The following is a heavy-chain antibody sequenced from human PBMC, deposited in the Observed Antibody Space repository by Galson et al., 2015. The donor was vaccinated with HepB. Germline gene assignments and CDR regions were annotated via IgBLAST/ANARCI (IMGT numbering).Heavy chain of an antibody. CDR2: LNQDGSQK. D-gene: IGHD7-27*01. Sequence: SLRLSCAVSGFNIGSYWMSWVRQAPGKGLEWVTNLNQDGSQKQFVDSVRGRFTIFRDNDKNTLYLQMDSLRVDDTAVYYCAKNGNWGWDYWGQGTLVTVSS. V-gene: IGHV3-7*01. CDR3: AKNGNWGWDY. CDR1: GFNIGSYW. J-gene: IGHJ4*02.